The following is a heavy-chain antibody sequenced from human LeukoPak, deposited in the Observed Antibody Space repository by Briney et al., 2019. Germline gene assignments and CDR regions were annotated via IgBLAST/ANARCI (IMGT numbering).Heavy chain of an antibody. CDR1: GVSITSGDYY. CDR2: INFRGSL. CDR3: ATRTYRAHFDH. Sequence: TSETLSLTCTVSGVSITSGDYYWNWVRQPPGKGLEWIGNINFRGSLFYHPSLKSRVTMSAGPSQNQFSLRLMSVTAANTAVYYCATRTYRAHFDHWGQGTLVTVSS. V-gene: IGHV4-39*01. J-gene: IGHJ4*02. D-gene: IGHD4/OR15-4a*01.